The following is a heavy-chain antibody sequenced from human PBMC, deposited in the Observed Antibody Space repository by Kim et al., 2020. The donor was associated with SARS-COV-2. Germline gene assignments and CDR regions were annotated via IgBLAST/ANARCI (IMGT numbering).Heavy chain of an antibody. J-gene: IGHJ6*02. D-gene: IGHD3-16*01. V-gene: IGHV3-21*01. Sequence: YYAYSVTGRFTISRDNAKNSLYLQMNSLRAEDTAVYYCAREQFERNGMDVWGQGTTVTVSS. CDR3: AREQFERNGMDV.